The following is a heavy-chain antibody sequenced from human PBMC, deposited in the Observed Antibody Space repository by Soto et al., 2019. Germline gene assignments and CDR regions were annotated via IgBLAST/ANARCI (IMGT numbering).Heavy chain of an antibody. D-gene: IGHD1-1*01. CDR3: ARNRAYNALDY. CDR1: RFTFSSSW. Sequence: EVYLEESGGGLVQPGGSLRLSCVASRFTFSSSWMTWVRLAPGDGLEWVATIKPDGSYIDYSASMKGRFTVSRDNAKKSLYLKINSLRAEDTAVYYCARNRAYNALDYWGQGTLVTVSS. V-gene: IGHV3-7*04. CDR2: IKPDGSYI. J-gene: IGHJ4*02.